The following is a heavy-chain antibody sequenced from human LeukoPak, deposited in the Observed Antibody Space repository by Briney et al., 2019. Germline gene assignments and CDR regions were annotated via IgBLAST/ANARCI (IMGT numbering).Heavy chain of an antibody. J-gene: IGHJ4*02. CDR2: IKQDGSEK. Sequence: TGGSLRLSCAASGFSFRAYWMSWVRQAPRKGLEWVANIKQDGSEKYYVDSVKGRFTISRDNAKNSLYLQMNSLRAEDTAVYYCARVGSGYSSSWYPKTVDYWGQGTLVTVSS. V-gene: IGHV3-7*01. D-gene: IGHD6-13*01. CDR1: GFSFRAYW. CDR3: ARVGSGYSSSWYPKTVDY.